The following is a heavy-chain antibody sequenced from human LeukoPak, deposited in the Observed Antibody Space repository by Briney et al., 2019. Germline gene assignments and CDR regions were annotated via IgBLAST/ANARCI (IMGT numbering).Heavy chain of an antibody. J-gene: IGHJ6*02. V-gene: IGHV6-1*01. D-gene: IGHD3-10*01. CDR2: TYYRSKWYN. CDR3: ARGWELDYYYYYGMDV. Sequence: SQTLSLTCAISGDSVSSNSAAWNWIRQSPSRGLEWLGRTYYRSKWYNDYAVSVKSRITINPDTSKNQFSLQLNSVTPEDTAVYYCARGWELDYYYYYGMDVWGQGTTVTVSS. CDR1: GDSVSSNSAA.